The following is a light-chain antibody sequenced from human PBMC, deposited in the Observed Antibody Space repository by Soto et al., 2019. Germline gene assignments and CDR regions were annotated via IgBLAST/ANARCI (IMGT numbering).Light chain of an antibody. J-gene: IGKJ1*01. Sequence: EIVMTQSPATLSVSPGEKATLSCRASQSVSSNLAWYQQKPGQAPRILIYGASTRATGIPARFSGSGSETEFTLTISSLQSEDFAVYYCQHYNNWPRTFGQGTKVEIK. CDR2: GAS. CDR1: QSVSSN. V-gene: IGKV3-15*01. CDR3: QHYNNWPRT.